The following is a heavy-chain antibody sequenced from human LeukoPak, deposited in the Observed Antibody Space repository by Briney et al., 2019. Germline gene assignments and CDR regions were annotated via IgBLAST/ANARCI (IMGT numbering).Heavy chain of an antibody. CDR3: ARAGLLWFGKSADYYGMDV. V-gene: IGHV4-30-2*01. J-gene: IGHJ6*02. CDR1: GGSISSGGYS. Sequence: SETLSLTCAVSGGSISSGGYSWSWIRQPPGKGLEWIGYIYHSGSTYYNPSLKSRVTISVDRSKNQFSLKLSSVTAADTAVYYCARAGLLWFGKSADYYGMDVWGQGTTVTVSS. D-gene: IGHD3-10*01. CDR2: IYHSGST.